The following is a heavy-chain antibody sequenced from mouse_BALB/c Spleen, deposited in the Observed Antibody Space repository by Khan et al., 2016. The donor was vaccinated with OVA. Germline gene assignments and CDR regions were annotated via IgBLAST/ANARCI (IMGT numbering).Heavy chain of an antibody. J-gene: IGHJ2*01. CDR2: IYPGTGNS. CDR1: GYIFTSYW. D-gene: IGHD3-2*02. Sequence: QVQLKQSGAELVRPGASVKLSCKTSGYIFTSYWIHWVKQRSGQGLEWMARIYPGTGNSYYNEKFKDKATLTADTSYSTAYMQLSSLKSEDSDVYVCAREEALYHFDHWGQGTTLTVSS. V-gene: IGHV1S132*01. CDR3: AREEALYHFDH.